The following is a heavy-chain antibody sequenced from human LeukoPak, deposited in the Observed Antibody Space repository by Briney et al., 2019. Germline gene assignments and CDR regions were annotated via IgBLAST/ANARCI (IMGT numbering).Heavy chain of an antibody. V-gene: IGHV1-2*02. CDR3: AREDCSSTSCYTKAFDI. Sequence: ASVKVSCKASGYTFSVYYMHWVRQAPGQGLEWMGWINPNSGGTNYAQKFQGRVTMTRDTSISTAYMELSRLRSDDTAVYYWAREDCSSTSCYTKAFDIWGQGTMVTVSS. J-gene: IGHJ3*02. CDR2: INPNSGGT. D-gene: IGHD2-2*02. CDR1: GYTFSVYY.